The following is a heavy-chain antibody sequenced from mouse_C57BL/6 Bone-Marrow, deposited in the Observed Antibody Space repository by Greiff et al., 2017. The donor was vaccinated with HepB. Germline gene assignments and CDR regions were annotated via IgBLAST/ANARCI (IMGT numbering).Heavy chain of an antibody. J-gene: IGHJ2*01. Sequence: QVQLQQSGAELARPGASVKLSCKASGYTFTSYGISWVKQRTGQGLEWIGEIYPRSGNTYYNEKFKGKATLTADKSSSTAYMQLSSLTSENSAVYYCARTMITTWYFDYWGQGTTLTVSS. D-gene: IGHD2-4*01. CDR1: GYTFTSYG. V-gene: IGHV1-81*01. CDR3: ARTMITTWYFDY. CDR2: IYPRSGNT.